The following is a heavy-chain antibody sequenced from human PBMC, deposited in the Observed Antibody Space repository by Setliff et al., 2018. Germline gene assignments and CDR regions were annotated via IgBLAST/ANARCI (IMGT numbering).Heavy chain of an antibody. V-gene: IGHV3-30*02. J-gene: IGHJ4*02. Sequence: GGSLDSPVQRLDSPSVPMACTGSARLQARGWIGWHLYGSMEPINTADSVKGRFTISRDNSDNTLYLQMNSLRVEDTAVYYCAKVKKPLIRGSAFDYWGQGTLVTVSS. CDR2: YGSMEPI. D-gene: IGHD2-21*01. CDR3: AKVKKPLIRGSAFDY. CDR1: DSPSVPMA.